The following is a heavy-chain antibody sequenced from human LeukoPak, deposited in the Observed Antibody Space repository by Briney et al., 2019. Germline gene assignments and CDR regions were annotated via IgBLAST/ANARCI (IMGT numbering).Heavy chain of an antibody. J-gene: IGHJ4*02. V-gene: IGHV3-48*04. CDR3: AKDSAVEWELGYFDY. CDR1: GFTFSSYS. CDR2: ISSSGSTI. D-gene: IGHD1-26*01. Sequence: PGGSLRLSCTASGFTFSSYSMNWVRQAPGKGLEWVSYISSSGSTIYYADSVKGRFTISRDNAKNSLYLQMNSLRAEDTALYYCAKDSAVEWELGYFDYWGQGTLVTVSS.